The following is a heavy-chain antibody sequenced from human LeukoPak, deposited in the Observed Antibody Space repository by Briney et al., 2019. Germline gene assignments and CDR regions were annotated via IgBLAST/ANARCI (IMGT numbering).Heavy chain of an antibody. Sequence: SETLSLTCTVSGDSISSYYWSWIRQPPGKGLEWIGYIHYSGSTNSNPSLKSRVTISVDTSKNQFSLKLSSVTAADTAVYYCARALRGNWFDPWGQGTLVTVSS. CDR1: GDSISSYY. CDR3: ARALRGNWFDP. CDR2: IHYSGST. V-gene: IGHV4-59*01. J-gene: IGHJ5*02. D-gene: IGHD3-10*01.